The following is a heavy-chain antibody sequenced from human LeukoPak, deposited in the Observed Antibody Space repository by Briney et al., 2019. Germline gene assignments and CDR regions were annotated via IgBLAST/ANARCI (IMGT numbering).Heavy chain of an antibody. CDR1: GFTFSSYA. CDR2: ISGSGGTT. D-gene: IGHD1-26*01. J-gene: IGHJ3*01. CDR3: ARVIGWDEPFDL. Sequence: GGSLRLSCAVSGFTFSSYAMTWVRQAPGKGLEWVSGISGSGGTTSYADSVKGRFTISRDNAKNTLYLQMNSLRVEDTAVYYCARVIGWDEPFDLWGQGTMVTVSS. V-gene: IGHV3-23*01.